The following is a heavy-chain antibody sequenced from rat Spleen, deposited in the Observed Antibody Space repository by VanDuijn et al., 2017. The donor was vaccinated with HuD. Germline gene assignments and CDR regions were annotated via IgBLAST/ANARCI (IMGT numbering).Heavy chain of an antibody. D-gene: IGHD2-7*01. CDR1: GCTFSNYD. CDR3: VSHGARISRFAY. Sequence: EVQLVESGGGLVQPGRSLKLSCAASGCTFSNYDMAWVRQAPTKGLEWVASISTSGGNIYYRDSVKGRFTVSRDNAKSTLYLQMDSLRSEDTATYYCVSHGARISRFAYWGQGTLVTVSS. V-gene: IGHV5-25*01. J-gene: IGHJ3*01. CDR2: ISTSGGNI.